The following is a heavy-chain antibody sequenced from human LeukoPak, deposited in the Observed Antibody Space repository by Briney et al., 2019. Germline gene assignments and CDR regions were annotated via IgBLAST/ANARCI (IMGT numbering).Heavy chain of an antibody. CDR3: AKDGSWGDYYFYFYIDV. CDR2: ISASGHYT. J-gene: IGHJ6*03. Sequence: GGSLRLSCEASGFTFSNSAMSWVRQAPGKGLEWVSGISASGHYTCNADSAKGRFTISRDNSKNTLYLQMNSLRAEDTALYFCAKDGSWGDYYFYFYIDVWGKGTTVTVSS. V-gene: IGHV3-23*01. D-gene: IGHD3-16*01. CDR1: GFTFSNSA.